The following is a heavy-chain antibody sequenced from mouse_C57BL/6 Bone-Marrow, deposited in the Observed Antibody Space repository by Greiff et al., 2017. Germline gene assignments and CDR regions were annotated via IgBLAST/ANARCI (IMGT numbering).Heavy chain of an antibody. CDR2: IDPSDSYT. CDR3: ARSDSNYAMDY. Sequence: VQLQQPGAELVRPGTSVKLSCKASGYTFTSYWMHWVKQRPGQGLEWIGVIDPSDSYTNYNQKFKGKATLTVDTSSSTAYMQLSSLTSEDSAVYYCARSDSNYAMDYWGQGTSVTVSS. D-gene: IGHD2-5*01. V-gene: IGHV1-59*01. J-gene: IGHJ4*01. CDR1: GYTFTSYW.